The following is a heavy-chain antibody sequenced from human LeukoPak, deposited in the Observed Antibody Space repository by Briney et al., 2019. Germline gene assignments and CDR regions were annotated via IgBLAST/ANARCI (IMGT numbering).Heavy chain of an antibody. V-gene: IGHV4-34*01. Sequence: SETVSLTCAVYGGSFSGYYWSWTRQPPGKGLEWIGEINHSGSTNYNPSLKSRFSISVDTSKNQFSLKLSSVTAADTAVYYCARGPMVRGVIITYNWFDPWGQGTLVTVSS. CDR3: ARGPMVRGVIITYNWFDP. CDR2: INHSGST. CDR1: GGSFSGYY. D-gene: IGHD3-10*01. J-gene: IGHJ5*02.